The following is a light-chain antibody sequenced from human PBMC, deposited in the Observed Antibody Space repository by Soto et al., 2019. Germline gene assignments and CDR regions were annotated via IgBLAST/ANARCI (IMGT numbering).Light chain of an antibody. CDR3: AAWDDSLSGLYV. J-gene: IGLJ1*01. V-gene: IGLV1-47*02. CDR2: SNN. CDR1: SSNIGSTY. Sequence: QCVRNPPPSASGTPGQRGSIAGSGSSSNIGSTYVYWYQQLPGTAPKLLIYSNNQRPSGVPDRFSGSKSGTSASLAISGLRSEDEAHYYCAAWDDSLSGLYVFGTGTKVTVL.